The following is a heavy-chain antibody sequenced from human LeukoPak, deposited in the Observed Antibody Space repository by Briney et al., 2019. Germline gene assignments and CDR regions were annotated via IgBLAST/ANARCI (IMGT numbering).Heavy chain of an antibody. CDR3: ARDPMGYYYYYMDV. Sequence: GASVKVSCKASGYTFTSYGISWVRRAPGQGLEWMGWISAYNGNTNYAQKLQGRVTMATDTSTSTAYMELRSLRSDDTAVYYCARDPMGYYYYYMDVWGKGTTVTVSS. CDR1: GYTFTSYG. V-gene: IGHV1-18*01. D-gene: IGHD5-24*01. J-gene: IGHJ6*03. CDR2: ISAYNGNT.